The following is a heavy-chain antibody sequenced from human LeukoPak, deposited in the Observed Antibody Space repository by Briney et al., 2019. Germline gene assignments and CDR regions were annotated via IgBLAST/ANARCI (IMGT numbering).Heavy chain of an antibody. D-gene: IGHD1-26*01. CDR1: GASISTIISY. CDR2: IYYSGTT. CDR3: ARHKIDSGSYSRPAFDF. Sequence: PSETLSLTCTVSGASISTIISYWGWIRQTPGKGLEWIGSIYYSGTTYYNPSLESRVTISIDTSKNQFSVKLTSVTAADTAVYYCARHKIDSGSYSRPAFDFWGQGTMVTVSS. J-gene: IGHJ3*01. V-gene: IGHV4-39*01.